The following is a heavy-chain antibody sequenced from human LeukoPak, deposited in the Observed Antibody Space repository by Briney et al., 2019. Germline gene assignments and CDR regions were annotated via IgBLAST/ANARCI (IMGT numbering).Heavy chain of an antibody. D-gene: IGHD2-15*01. J-gene: IGHJ4*02. Sequence: SETLSLTCTVSGGSISSYYWSWIRQPPGKGLEWIGYIYYSGMTNYNPSPKSRVTMSVDTSTNQFSLNLNSATAADTAVYYCARRYCSGGSCYPRHFDFWGQGTLVTVSS. CDR3: ARRYCSGGSCYPRHFDF. CDR2: IYYSGMT. CDR1: GGSISSYY. V-gene: IGHV4-59*08.